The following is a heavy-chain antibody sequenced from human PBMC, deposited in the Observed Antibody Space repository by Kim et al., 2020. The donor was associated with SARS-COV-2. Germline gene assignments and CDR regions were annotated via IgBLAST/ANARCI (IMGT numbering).Heavy chain of an antibody. Sequence: SETLSLTCTVSGGSISSYYWSWIRQPPGKGLEWIGYIYYSGSTNYNPSLKSRVTISVDTSKNQFSLKLSSVTAADTAVYYCARASPEYSSSWPYYYGMDVWGQGTTVTVSS. V-gene: IGHV4-59*01. D-gene: IGHD6-13*01. CDR2: IYYSGST. CDR1: GGSISSYY. CDR3: ARASPEYSSSWPYYYGMDV. J-gene: IGHJ6*02.